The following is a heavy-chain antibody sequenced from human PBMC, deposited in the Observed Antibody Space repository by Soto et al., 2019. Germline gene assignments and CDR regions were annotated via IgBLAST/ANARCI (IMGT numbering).Heavy chain of an antibody. CDR1: GFTFSHYG. D-gene: IGHD3-16*01. CDR3: ARDVGDVMSTIQGHGMDV. CDR2: QWFDGSNK. V-gene: IGHV3-33*01. Sequence: QVQLVESGGAVVQPGRSLRLSCVGSGFTFSHYGMHWVRQAPGKGLEWVAVQWFDGSNKFHADSVEGRFTISRDNSQNTLYLQMNNRRAEDTAVYYCARDVGDVMSTIQGHGMDVWGQGTTVTVSS. J-gene: IGHJ6*02.